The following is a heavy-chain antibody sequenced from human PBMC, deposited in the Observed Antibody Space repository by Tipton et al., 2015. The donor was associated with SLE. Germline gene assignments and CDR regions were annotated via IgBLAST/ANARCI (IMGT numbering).Heavy chain of an antibody. D-gene: IGHD3-10*01. CDR2: IWYDGSNK. J-gene: IGHJ6*02. Sequence: SLRLSCAASGFTFSSYGMHWVRQAPGKGLEWVAVIWYDGSNKYYADSVKGRFTISRDNSKNTLYLQMNSLRAEDTAVYYCARDPLVRGVIPPMDVWGQGTTVTVSS. V-gene: IGHV3-33*01. CDR3: ARDPLVRGVIPPMDV. CDR1: GFTFSSYG.